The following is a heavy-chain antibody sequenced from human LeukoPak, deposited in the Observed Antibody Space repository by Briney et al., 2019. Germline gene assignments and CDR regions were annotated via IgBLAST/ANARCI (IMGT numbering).Heavy chain of an antibody. Sequence: GESRKIPSQGSGYSFTSYWGGGGRQMPGKGLEWMGIIYPGASDTRYSPSFESQVSISADMSISTAYLQWSSLKASDTAMYYCARRIAGAGSDYWGQGTLVTVSS. CDR2: IYPGASDT. CDR1: GYSFTSYW. D-gene: IGHD6-13*01. CDR3: ARRIAGAGSDY. J-gene: IGHJ4*02. V-gene: IGHV5-51*01.